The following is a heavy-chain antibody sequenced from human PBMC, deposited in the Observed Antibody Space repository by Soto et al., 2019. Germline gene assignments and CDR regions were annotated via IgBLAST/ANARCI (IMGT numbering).Heavy chain of an antibody. V-gene: IGHV3-30*18. CDR3: AKGSNYYPGSRCSFGS. Sequence: GGSLRLSCGAVGFTFSHHGIHCVRQAPGKGLEWLTVVSFDGRITYTADSVKGRFTISRDNCKNTLFLQMDSLRAEDTAVYFCAKGSNYYPGSRCSFGSWGQGTLVTVSS. J-gene: IGHJ4*02. D-gene: IGHD3-22*01. CDR2: VSFDGRIT. CDR1: GFTFSHHG.